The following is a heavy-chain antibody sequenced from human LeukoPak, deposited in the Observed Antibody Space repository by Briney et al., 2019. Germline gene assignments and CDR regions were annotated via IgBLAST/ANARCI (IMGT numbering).Heavy chain of an antibody. CDR2: INHSGST. CDR1: GGSFSGYY. D-gene: IGHD2-2*01. Sequence: SETLSLTCAVYGGSFSGYYWSWIRQPPGKGLEWIGEINHSGSTNYNPSLKSRVIISVDTSKNQFSLKLSSVTAADTAVYYCARGRSSLGGAPGAVWFFDLWGRGTLVTVSS. V-gene: IGHV4-34*01. CDR3: ARGRSSLGGAPGAVWFFDL. J-gene: IGHJ2*01.